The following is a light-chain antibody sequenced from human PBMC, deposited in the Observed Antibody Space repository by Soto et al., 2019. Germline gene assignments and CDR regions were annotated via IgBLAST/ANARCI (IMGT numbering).Light chain of an antibody. V-gene: IGKV3-15*01. CDR3: QQYHFWWT. Sequence: EIVMTESPATLSMSPGERATLSCRASQSVSNNLAWYQQKPGQAPRVLIYGASTRATGIPARFSGSGSETEFTLTISSLQSEDSAVYYCQQYHFWWTFGLGTKVDIK. J-gene: IGKJ1*01. CDR2: GAS. CDR1: QSVSNN.